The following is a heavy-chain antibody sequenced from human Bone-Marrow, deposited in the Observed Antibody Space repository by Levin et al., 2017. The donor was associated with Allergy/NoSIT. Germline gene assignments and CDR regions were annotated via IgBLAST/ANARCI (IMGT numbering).Heavy chain of an antibody. CDR3: ARVHDYGDYVLDY. J-gene: IGHJ4*02. D-gene: IGHD4-17*01. V-gene: IGHV3-30*04. CDR1: GFTFSSYA. CDR2: ISYDGSNK. Sequence: GGSLRLSCAASGFTFSSYAMHWVRQAPGKGLEWVAVISYDGSNKYYADSVKGRFTISRDNSKNTLYLQMNSLRAEDTAVYYCARVHDYGDYVLDYWGQGTLVTVSS.